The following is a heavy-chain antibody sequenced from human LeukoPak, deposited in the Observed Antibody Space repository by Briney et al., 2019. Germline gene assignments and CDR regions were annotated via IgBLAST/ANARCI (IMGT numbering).Heavy chain of an antibody. CDR2: IFYSGNT. CDR1: GGSINSSSYY. D-gene: IGHD3-22*01. V-gene: IGHV4-39*07. CDR3: ARTPIYYFDNSGYYN. Sequence: PSETLSLTCTVSGGSINSSSYYWGWIRQPPGKGLEWIGSIFYSGNTYDNPSLKSRVTISVDTSKKQFSLRLSSVTAADTAVYYCARTPIYYFDNSGYYNWGQGTLVTVSS. J-gene: IGHJ4*02.